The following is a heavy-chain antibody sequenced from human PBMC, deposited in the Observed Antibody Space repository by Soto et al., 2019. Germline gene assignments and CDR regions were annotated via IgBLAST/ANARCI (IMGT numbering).Heavy chain of an antibody. Sequence: PGASLKISCKGSRYNFANYWIGWVRQMPGKGLEWMGMIFHGDSDTKNSPSLQCQITMSVDKSGSSAYLQWRSLKASDTAMYYCAAGYTTGLDAFDIWGQGTMVTVSS. CDR1: RYNFANYW. D-gene: IGHD6-13*01. J-gene: IGHJ3*02. CDR2: IFHGDSDT. CDR3: AAGYTTGLDAFDI. V-gene: IGHV5-51*01.